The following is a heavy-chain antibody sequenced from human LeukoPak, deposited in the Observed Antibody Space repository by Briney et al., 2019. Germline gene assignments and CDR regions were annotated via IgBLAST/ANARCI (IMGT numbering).Heavy chain of an antibody. Sequence: SETLSLTCTVSGGSISSSSCYWGWIRQPPGKGLEWIGSIYYSGSTYYNPSLKSRVTISVDTSKNQFSLKLSSVTAADTAVYYCAGRPFIAAAGTHWYFDLWGRGTLVTVSS. V-gene: IGHV4-39*01. CDR1: GGSISSSSCY. CDR3: AGRPFIAAAGTHWYFDL. D-gene: IGHD6-13*01. CDR2: IYYSGST. J-gene: IGHJ2*01.